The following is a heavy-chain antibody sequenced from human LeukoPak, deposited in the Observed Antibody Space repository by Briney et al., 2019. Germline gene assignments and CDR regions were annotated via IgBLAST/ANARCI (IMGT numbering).Heavy chain of an antibody. D-gene: IGHD1-26*01. CDR1: GFTFSSYA. CDR3: AKDLEGNYYENYDAFDI. Sequence: PGGSLRLSCAASGFTFSSYAMSWVRQAPGKGLEWVSAISGSGGSTYFADSVKGQFTISRDNSKNTLYLQMNSLRAEDTAVYYCAKDLEGNYYENYDAFDIWGQGTMVTASS. J-gene: IGHJ3*02. V-gene: IGHV3-23*01. CDR2: ISGSGGST.